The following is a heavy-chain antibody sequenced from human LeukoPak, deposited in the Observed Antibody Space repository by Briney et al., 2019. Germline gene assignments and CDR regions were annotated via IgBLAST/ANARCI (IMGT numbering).Heavy chain of an antibody. CDR2: ISSNGGST. J-gene: IGHJ4*02. Sequence: PGGSLRLSCAASGFTFSSFSMHWVRQAPGKGLESVSAISSNGGSTYYANSVKGRFTISRDNSKNTLYLQMGSPRAEDMAVYYCAREYYGGYVDYWGQGTLVTVSS. V-gene: IGHV3-64*01. CDR3: AREYYGGYVDY. D-gene: IGHD3-10*01. CDR1: GFTFSSFS.